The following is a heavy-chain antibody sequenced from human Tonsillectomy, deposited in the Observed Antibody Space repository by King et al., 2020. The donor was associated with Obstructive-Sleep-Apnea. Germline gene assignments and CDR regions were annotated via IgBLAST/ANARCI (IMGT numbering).Heavy chain of an antibody. D-gene: IGHD3-16*02. CDR2: IYSDGSST. CDR3: AKTTYRYYGLDV. Sequence: VQLVESGGGLVQPGGSLRLSCAASGFTFSSYWMFWVRQTPGKGLVWVSRIYSDGSSTSHADSVKGRFTISRDNAKNTLYLQMNSLRAEDTAVYYCAKTTYRYYGLDVWGQGTTVTVSS. V-gene: IGHV3-74*01. CDR1: GFTFSSYW. J-gene: IGHJ6*02.